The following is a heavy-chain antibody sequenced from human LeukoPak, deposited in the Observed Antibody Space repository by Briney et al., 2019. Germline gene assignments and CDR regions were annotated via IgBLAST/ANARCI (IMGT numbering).Heavy chain of an antibody. CDR3: VQTTGCPGFDY. CDR2: IYSGVPT. V-gene: IGHV4-4*09. D-gene: IGHD1-1*01. CDR1: GVSINRFY. Sequence: PSETVSLTCTTSGVSINRFYWSWVRQPPGKGLEWIGNIYSGVPTYFNPSLKSRVTISVDTSKNQFSLNLTSVTAADTAMYYCVQTTGCPGFDYWGQGILVTVSS. J-gene: IGHJ4*02.